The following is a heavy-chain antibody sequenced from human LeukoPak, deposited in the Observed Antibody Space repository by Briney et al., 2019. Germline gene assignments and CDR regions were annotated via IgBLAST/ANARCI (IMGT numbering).Heavy chain of an antibody. D-gene: IGHD5-12*01. CDR3: ARGRGRPFYYYYMDV. CDR2: MNPNSGNT. J-gene: IGHJ6*03. CDR1: GYTFTSYD. Sequence: ASVKVSCKASGYTFTSYDINWVRQATGQGLEWMGWMNPNSGNTDYAQQFQGRVTFTSNTSISTAYMELSGLRSEDTAVYYCARGRGRPFYYYYMDVWGKGTTVTVSS. V-gene: IGHV1-8*03.